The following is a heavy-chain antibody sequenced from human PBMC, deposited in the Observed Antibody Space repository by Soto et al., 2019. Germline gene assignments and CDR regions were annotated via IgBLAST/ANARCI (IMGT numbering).Heavy chain of an antibody. D-gene: IGHD2-2*03. V-gene: IGHV4-34*01. CDR3: ARLNGYCVSTNCHGYYGMDV. J-gene: IGHJ6*02. Sequence: PSETLSLTCAVYGESFSGYYWSWIRQPPGEGLEWIGEINRSGSTNYNPSLKSRVAISVDTSKNEFSLRLSSVTAADTAVYYCARLNGYCVSTNCHGYYGMDVWGQGTKVTVSS. CDR2: INRSGST. CDR1: GESFSGYY.